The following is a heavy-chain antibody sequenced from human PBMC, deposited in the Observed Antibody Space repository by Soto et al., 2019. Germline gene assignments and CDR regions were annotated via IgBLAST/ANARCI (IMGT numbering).Heavy chain of an antibody. CDR3: DRKDGTYYYDSGGYYDY. CDR1: GGSISSYY. D-gene: IGHD3-22*01. CDR2: IYYSGRT. J-gene: IGHJ4*02. V-gene: IGHV4-59*01. Sequence: SETLSLTCTVSGGSISSYYWSWIRQPPGKGLEWIGYIYYSGRTNYNPSLKSRVTISVDTSKNQFSLKLSSVTAADTAVYYCDRKDGTYYYDSGGYYDYWGQGTLVTVSS.